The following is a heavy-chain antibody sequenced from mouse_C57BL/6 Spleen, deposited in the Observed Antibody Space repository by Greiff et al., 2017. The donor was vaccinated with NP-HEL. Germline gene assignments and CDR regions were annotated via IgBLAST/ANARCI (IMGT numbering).Heavy chain of an antibody. CDR2: IDPNSGGT. CDR1: GYTFTSYW. CDR3: ARSDYSNPYYAMDY. D-gene: IGHD2-5*01. V-gene: IGHV1-72*01. Sequence: QVQLQQPGAELVKPGASVKLSCKASGYTFTSYWMHWVKQRPGRGLEWIGRIDPNSGGTKYNEEFKRKATLTVDKPSSTAYMQLSSLTSDDSAVYYCARSDYSNPYYAMDYWGQGTSVTVSS. J-gene: IGHJ4*01.